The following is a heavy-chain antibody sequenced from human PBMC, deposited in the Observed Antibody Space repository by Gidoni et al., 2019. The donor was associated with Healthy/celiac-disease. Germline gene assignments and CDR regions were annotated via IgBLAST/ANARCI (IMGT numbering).Heavy chain of an antibody. Sequence: EVQLVESGGGLVKPGGSLRLSCAASGFTFSSYSMNWVRQAPGKGLEWVSSISSSSSYIYYADSVKCRFTISRDNAKNSLYLQMNSLRAEDTAVYYCALAPAAAAKGDYWGQGTLVTVSS. CDR3: ALAPAAAAKGDY. V-gene: IGHV3-21*01. CDR1: GFTFSSYS. D-gene: IGHD6-13*01. J-gene: IGHJ4*02. CDR2: ISSSSSYI.